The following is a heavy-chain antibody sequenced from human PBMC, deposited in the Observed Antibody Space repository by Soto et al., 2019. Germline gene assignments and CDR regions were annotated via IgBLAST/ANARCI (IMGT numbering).Heavy chain of an antibody. CDR2: IKSQADGGTI. J-gene: IGHJ6*02. CDR1: GFTFSNVW. D-gene: IGHD1-26*01. Sequence: PGGSLRLSCAASGFTFSNVWMNWVRQAPGEGLEWVGRIKSQADGGTIVYATPVKGRFTISRDDSKNTLYLQMNSLTTEDTAVYYCARRSGTYSPFYYYHGLDLWGQGTTVTVS. V-gene: IGHV3-15*07. CDR3: ARRSGTYSPFYYYHGLDL.